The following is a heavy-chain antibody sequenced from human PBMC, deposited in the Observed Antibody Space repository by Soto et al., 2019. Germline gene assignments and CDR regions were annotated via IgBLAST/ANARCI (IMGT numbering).Heavy chain of an antibody. V-gene: IGHV3-48*03. Sequence: GGSLRLSCAASGFTFSSYEMNWVRQAPGKGLEWVSYISSSGSTIYYADSVKGRFTISRDNAKNSLYLQMNSLRAEDTAVYYCARRRWLQTALIDYWGQGTLFTVSS. J-gene: IGHJ4*02. CDR3: ARRRWLQTALIDY. CDR1: GFTFSSYE. D-gene: IGHD5-12*01. CDR2: ISSSGSTI.